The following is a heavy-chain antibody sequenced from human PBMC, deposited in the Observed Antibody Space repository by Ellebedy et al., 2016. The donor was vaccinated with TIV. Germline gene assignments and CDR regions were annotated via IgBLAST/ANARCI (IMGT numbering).Heavy chain of an antibody. CDR3: AKSGEFLDFVVSEVVTRWFDP. CDR2: VSHRGNT. J-gene: IGHJ5*02. D-gene: IGHD2-15*01. V-gene: IGHV4-34*01. CDR1: GVFLSAYY. Sequence: SQTLSLTCGVHGVFLSAYYWTWIRQSPGKGLEWIGEVSHRGNTKCNPSLKSRVTMVLDTSKNMFSLNLTSVTAADTAVYYCAKSGEFLDFVVSEVVTRWFDPWGQGTLVTVSS.